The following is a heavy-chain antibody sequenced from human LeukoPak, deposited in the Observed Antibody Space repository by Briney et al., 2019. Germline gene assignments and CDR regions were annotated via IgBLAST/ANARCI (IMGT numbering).Heavy chain of an antibody. CDR3: ARGAYYYGSGSYDY. V-gene: IGHV3-7*04. CDR1: GFTFSSYW. D-gene: IGHD3-10*01. CDR2: IKQDGSEK. J-gene: IGHJ4*02. Sequence: GGSLRLSCAASGFTFSSYWMSWVRQAPGKGLEWVANIKQDGSEKYYVDSVKGRFTISRDNAKNSLYLQMNSLRAEDTAVYYCARGAYYYGSGSYDYWGQGTLATVSS.